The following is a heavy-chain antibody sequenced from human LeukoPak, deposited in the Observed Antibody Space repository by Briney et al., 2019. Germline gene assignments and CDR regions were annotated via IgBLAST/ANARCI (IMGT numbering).Heavy chain of an antibody. D-gene: IGHD3-10*01. CDR3: ARAGGRGALGGGC. Sequence: GGSLRLSCAASGFTFDDYAMHWVRQAPGKGLVWVSRIKSDGSATTYADFVKGRFTVSRDNAKNTLYLQMSSLRAEGTAVYFCARAGGRGALGGGCWGQGTLVTVSS. V-gene: IGHV3-74*03. J-gene: IGHJ4*02. CDR1: GFTFDDYA. CDR2: IKSDGSAT.